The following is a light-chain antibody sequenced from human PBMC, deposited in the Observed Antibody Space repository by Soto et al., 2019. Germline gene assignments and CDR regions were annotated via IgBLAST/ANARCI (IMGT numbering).Light chain of an antibody. CDR3: CSYIGEYTVV. Sequence: QSALTQPRSVSGSPGQSVTISCTGTNSDVGKYDYVSWYQQHPGGAPKVMIYDVTKRPSALPGRFSASKSRTTASLIISSHKTEDEADYFCCSYIGEYTVVFGRGTKVTV. CDR2: DVT. J-gene: IGLJ1*01. V-gene: IGLV2-11*01. CDR1: NSDVGKYDY.